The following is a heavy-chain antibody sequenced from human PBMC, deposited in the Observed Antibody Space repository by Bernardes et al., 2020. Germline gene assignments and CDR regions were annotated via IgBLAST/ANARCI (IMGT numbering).Heavy chain of an antibody. J-gene: IGHJ4*02. CDR1: GYTFTGYY. Sequence: ASVKVSCKASGYTFTGYYMHWVRQAPGQWLEWMGRINPNSGGTNYAQKFQGRVTMTRDTSISTAYMELSRLRSDDTAVYYCARRITMVQGVIGYYFDYWGQGTLVTVSS. V-gene: IGHV1-2*06. D-gene: IGHD3-10*01. CDR3: ARRITMVQGVIGYYFDY. CDR2: INPNSGGT.